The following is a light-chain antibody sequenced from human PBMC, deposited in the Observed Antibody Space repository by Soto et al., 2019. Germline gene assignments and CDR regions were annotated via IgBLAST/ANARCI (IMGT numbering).Light chain of an antibody. CDR2: LVS. Sequence: ESVMTQAPLSLRVTPGEPASISCRSGQSHLYSNGYNYVDWYXEKQGQYQQXLIYLVSNRASGVPDRFSGSGSGTDVTMKISRVEAEDGRLYYGMQALQTPLTFGQGTRLEIK. V-gene: IGKV2-28*01. CDR1: QSHLYSNGYNY. CDR3: MQALQTPLT. J-gene: IGKJ5*01.